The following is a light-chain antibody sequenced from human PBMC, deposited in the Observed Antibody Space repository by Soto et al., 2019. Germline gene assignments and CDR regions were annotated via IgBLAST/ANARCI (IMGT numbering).Light chain of an antibody. CDR1: QGISDY. Sequence: DIQLTQSPSFLSASVGDRVTISCRASQGISDYLAWYQQKPGKAPKLLIYGASTLQSGVPSRFRGSASGTXFXLTISSLQPEDFATYFCQQFNAYPLTFGGGTKLEIK. V-gene: IGKV1-9*01. CDR3: QQFNAYPLT. CDR2: GAS. J-gene: IGKJ4*01.